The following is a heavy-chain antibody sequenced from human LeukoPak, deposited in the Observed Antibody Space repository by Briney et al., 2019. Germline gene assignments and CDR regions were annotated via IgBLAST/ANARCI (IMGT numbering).Heavy chain of an antibody. CDR1: GFTFSSYS. J-gene: IGHJ4*02. Sequence: GGSLRLSCAASGFTFSSYSMNWIRQAPGKGLEWVSCISSSSSDIYYADSVKGRFTISRDNAENSLYLQMNSLRAEDTAVYYCARAGVVLDRGSWFRPINDYWGQGTLVTVSS. CDR3: ARAGVVLDRGSWFRPINDY. CDR2: ISSSSSDI. V-gene: IGHV3-21*01. D-gene: IGHD6-13*01.